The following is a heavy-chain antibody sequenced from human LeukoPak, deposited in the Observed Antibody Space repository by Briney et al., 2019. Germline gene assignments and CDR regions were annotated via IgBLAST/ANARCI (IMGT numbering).Heavy chain of an antibody. V-gene: IGHV3-23*01. CDR1: GFTFSSYA. CDR2: IGGSGGTT. Sequence: PGGSLRLSCAASGFTFSSYAMTWVRQAPGKGLEWVSGIGGSGGTTYYADSVKGRFTISRDNSKNTLYLQMNSLRAEDTAVYYCAGGRGTSSDYYYYGMDVWGQGTTVTVSS. J-gene: IGHJ6*02. CDR3: AGGRGTSSDYYYYGMDV. D-gene: IGHD2-2*01.